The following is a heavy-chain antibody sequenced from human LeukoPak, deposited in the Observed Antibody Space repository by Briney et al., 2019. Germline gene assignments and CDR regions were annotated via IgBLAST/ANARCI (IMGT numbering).Heavy chain of an antibody. CDR2: IYYSGST. J-gene: IGHJ3*02. CDR3: ARSSGGCSSTSCRGAFDI. CDR1: GGSISSHY. Sequence: SETLSLTCTVSGGSISSHYWSWIRQPPGKGLERIGYIYYSGSTNYNPSLKSRVTISVDTSKNQFSLKLSSVTAADTAVYYCARSSGGCSSTSCRGAFDIWGQGTMVTVSS. D-gene: IGHD2-2*01. V-gene: IGHV4-59*11.